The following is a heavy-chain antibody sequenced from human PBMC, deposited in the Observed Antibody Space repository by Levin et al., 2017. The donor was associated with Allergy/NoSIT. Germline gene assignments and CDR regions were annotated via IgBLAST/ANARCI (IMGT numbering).Heavy chain of an antibody. Sequence: SQTLSLTCIVSGDSIGNSYWSWIRQPPGKGLEWIGDIYYSVKTNYNPSLKSRVTISVDTSKNQFSLNLHSVTAADTAVYYCARTTGYSNGKADAFDIWGQGTMVTVSS. CDR2: IYYSVKT. D-gene: IGHD6-19*01. CDR1: GDSIGNSY. V-gene: IGHV4-59*01. CDR3: ARTTGYSNGKADAFDI. J-gene: IGHJ3*02.